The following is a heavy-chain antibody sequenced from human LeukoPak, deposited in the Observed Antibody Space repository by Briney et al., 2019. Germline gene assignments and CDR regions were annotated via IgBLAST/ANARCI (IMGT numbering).Heavy chain of an antibody. CDR3: ARYPGTYYLDV. CDR2: INQDGSEK. Sequence: GGSLRLSCAASGFTFSSYWMSWVRQAPGKGLEWVANINQDGSEKNYVDSVKGPFTISRDNAKNSLYLHMNSLRAEDTAEYYCARYPGTYYLDVWGKGTTVTVSS. CDR1: GFTFSSYW. V-gene: IGHV3-7*01. J-gene: IGHJ6*03.